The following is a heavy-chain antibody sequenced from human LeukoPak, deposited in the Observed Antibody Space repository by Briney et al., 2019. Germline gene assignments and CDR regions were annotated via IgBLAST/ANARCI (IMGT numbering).Heavy chain of an antibody. J-gene: IGHJ4*02. D-gene: IGHD3-3*01. Sequence: SETLSLTCTVSGYSISSGYYWGWIRQPLGKGLEWIGSIYHSGSTYYNPSLKSRVTISVDTSKNQFSLKLSSVTAADTAVYYCARTITTFPFDYWGQGTLVTVSS. V-gene: IGHV4-38-2*02. CDR1: GYSISSGYY. CDR3: ARTITTFPFDY. CDR2: IYHSGST.